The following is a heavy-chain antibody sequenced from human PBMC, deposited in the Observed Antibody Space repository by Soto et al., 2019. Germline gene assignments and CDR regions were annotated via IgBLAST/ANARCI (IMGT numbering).Heavy chain of an antibody. CDR2: IWYDGSKK. CDR1: GCSFRSHG. J-gene: IGHJ4*02. Sequence: QVQLVESGGGVVQPGRSLRLSCAASGCSFRSHGMHWVRQAPGKGLEWVAVIWYDGSKKYYADSVKGRFTISRDNSKNTLYLEMNSLRAEDTAVYYCARDSSGVTTYFDSWGQGSLVTVSS. V-gene: IGHV3-33*01. CDR3: ARDSSGVTTYFDS. D-gene: IGHD4-17*01.